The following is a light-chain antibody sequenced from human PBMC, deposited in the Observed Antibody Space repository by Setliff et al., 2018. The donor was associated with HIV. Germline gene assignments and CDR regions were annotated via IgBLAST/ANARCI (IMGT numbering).Light chain of an antibody. Sequence: QSVLTQPASVSGSPGQSITISCTGTSSDVGGYKYVSWYQHHPGKAPKLLIYEVDNRPSGVSNRCSGSKSGNTASLTISGLQAEDEADYFCTSFTATSPYVVGSGTKVTV. V-gene: IGLV2-14*01. CDR1: SSDVGGYKY. J-gene: IGLJ1*01. CDR2: EVD. CDR3: TSFTATSPYV.